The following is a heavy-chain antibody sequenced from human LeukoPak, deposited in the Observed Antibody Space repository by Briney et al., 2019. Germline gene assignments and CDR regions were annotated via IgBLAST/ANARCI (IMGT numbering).Heavy chain of an antibody. D-gene: IGHD3-3*02. Sequence: GGSLRLSCAASGFSFSTYTMNWARQAPGKGLEWVSSISGSGSYIYYSDSVKGRFTISRDNAKNSLSLQTNSLRAEDTAIYYCASHFWNYYRIDYWGQGILVTVSS. V-gene: IGHV3-21*01. CDR1: GFSFSTYT. J-gene: IGHJ4*02. CDR3: ASHFWNYYRIDY. CDR2: ISGSGSYI.